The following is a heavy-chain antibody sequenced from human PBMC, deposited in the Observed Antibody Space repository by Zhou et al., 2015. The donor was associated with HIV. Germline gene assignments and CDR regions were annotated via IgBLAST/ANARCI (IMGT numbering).Heavy chain of an antibody. CDR3: ATPRAPYSAGWTPTSASWFDP. J-gene: IGHJ5*02. Sequence: VQLVESGGGVVRPGRSLRLSCLASGFTFKTYGMHWVRQAPGKGLEWVAVVWSDGINKYYADSVKGRFTISRDNSRNTLSLQMNSLRAEDTALYYCATPRAPYSAGWTPTSASWFDPWGQGTLVIVSS. CDR1: GFTFKTYG. D-gene: IGHD1-26*01. V-gene: IGHV3-33*01. CDR2: VWSDGINK.